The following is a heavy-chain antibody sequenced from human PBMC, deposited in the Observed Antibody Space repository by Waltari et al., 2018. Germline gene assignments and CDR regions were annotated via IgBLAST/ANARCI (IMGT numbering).Heavy chain of an antibody. Sequence: QVELVQSGAEVRKPGAAVQVSCKASGYSITSYYMHWVRKAPGLGLEWMGRINPNSGDTNSAPKFQGRVTLTRDTSVNTAFLELRSLTSDDTAVYFCARESAFSTSWYPGFDPWGQGTLVTVAS. CDR3: ARESAFSTSWYPGFDP. CDR1: GYSITSYY. CDR2: INPNSGDT. D-gene: IGHD2-2*01. J-gene: IGHJ5*02. V-gene: IGHV1-2*06.